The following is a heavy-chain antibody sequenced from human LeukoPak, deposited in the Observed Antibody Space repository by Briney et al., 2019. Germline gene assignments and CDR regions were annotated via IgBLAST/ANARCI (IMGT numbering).Heavy chain of an antibody. J-gene: IGHJ4*02. Sequence: ASVKVSCKASGFTFTRYSITWVRQAPGKGLEWMGWISAYNGNTNYAQKLQGRVTMTTDTSTSTAYMELRSLRSDDTAVYYCARIRNLGSYSSSWYEPNLFDYWGQGTLVTVSS. D-gene: IGHD6-13*01. V-gene: IGHV1-18*01. CDR1: GFTFTRYS. CDR3: ARIRNLGSYSSSWYEPNLFDY. CDR2: ISAYNGNT.